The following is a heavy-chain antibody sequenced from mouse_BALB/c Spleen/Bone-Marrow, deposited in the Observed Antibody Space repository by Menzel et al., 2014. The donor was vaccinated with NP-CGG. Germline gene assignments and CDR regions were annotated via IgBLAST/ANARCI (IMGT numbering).Heavy chain of an antibody. D-gene: IGHD4-1*01. V-gene: IGHV5-9-4*01. J-gene: IGHJ1*01. CDR3: ASKTGTGYWYFDV. CDR2: ISSGGSYT. Sequence: EVQLVESGGGLVKPGGSLKLSCAASGFTFSSYAMSWVRRSPEKRLEWVAEISSGGSYTYYPDTVTGRFTISRDNAKNTLYLEMSSLRSEDTAMYYCASKTGTGYWYFDVWGAGTTVTVSS. CDR1: GFTFSSYA.